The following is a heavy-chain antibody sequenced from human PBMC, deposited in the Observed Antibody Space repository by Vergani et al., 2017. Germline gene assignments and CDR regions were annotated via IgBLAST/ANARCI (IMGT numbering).Heavy chain of an antibody. CDR3: AKRPNSSGWYWGLGGGPLPGELVPA. V-gene: IGHV3-23*01. J-gene: IGHJ5*02. CDR1: GFTFSSYA. Sequence: EVQLLESGGGLVQPGGSLRLSCAASGFTFSSYAMSWVRQAPGKGLEWVSAISGSGGSTYYADSVKGRFTISRDNSKTTLYLQMNSLRAEDTAVYYCAKRPNSSGWYWGLGGGPLPGELVPAWGQGTLVTVSS. CDR2: ISGSGGST. D-gene: IGHD6-19*01.